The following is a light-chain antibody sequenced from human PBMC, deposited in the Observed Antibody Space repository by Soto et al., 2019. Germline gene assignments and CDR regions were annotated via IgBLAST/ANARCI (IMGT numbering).Light chain of an antibody. J-gene: IGLJ2*01. V-gene: IGLV2-14*01. CDR1: SSDVGGYNY. CDR3: SSYTSSTTLV. CDR2: EVS. Sequence: QSVLTQPASVSGSPGQSITISCIGTSSDVGGYNYVSWYQHHPGKAPQLMIFEVSNRPSGVSDRFSGSKSGNTASLTISGLQAEDEADYYCSSYTSSTTLVFVGGTKLTVL.